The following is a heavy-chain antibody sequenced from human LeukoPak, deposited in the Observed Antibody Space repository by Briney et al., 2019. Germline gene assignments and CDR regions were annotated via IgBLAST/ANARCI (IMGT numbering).Heavy chain of an antibody. CDR3: AKGHSAHGTGFDY. CDR2: ISGSGDTT. J-gene: IGHJ4*02. D-gene: IGHD1-1*01. V-gene: IGHV3-23*01. CDR1: GLSFSRFA. Sequence: PGGSLRLSCAASGLSFSRFAMSWGRQAPGKGLEWVSTISGSGDTTYYADSVKGRFTISRDNLKNTLYVQMNSLRVEDTAVYYCAKGHSAHGTGFDYWGQGTLVIVSS.